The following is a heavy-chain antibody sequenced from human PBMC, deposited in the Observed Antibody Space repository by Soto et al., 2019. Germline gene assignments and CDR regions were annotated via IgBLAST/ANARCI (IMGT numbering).Heavy chain of an antibody. V-gene: IGHV1-69*19. CDR1: GGTFNTYA. CDR3: AREVQVHTPAFVY. J-gene: IGHJ4*02. CDR2: ISPMFGAA. Sequence: QVQLVQSGAEMKKPGSSVKVSGQSSGGTFNTYAMNWVRQAPGQGPEWMGDISPMFGAANYAPKFQGRVTITADESTGTSYMRLSSLTSEDTALYVCAREVQVHTPAFVYWGQGTLVTVSS. D-gene: IGHD3-10*01.